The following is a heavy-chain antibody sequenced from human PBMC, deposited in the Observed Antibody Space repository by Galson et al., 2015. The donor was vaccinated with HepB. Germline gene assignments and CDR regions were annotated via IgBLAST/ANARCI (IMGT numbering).Heavy chain of an antibody. CDR2: IKEDGSET. CDR1: GFTFNTFR. Sequence: SLRLSCAASGFTFNTFRMSWVCQTPGKGLEWVANIKEDGSETYYVDSVKGRFTISRDNAKNLLYLQMNSLRDEDTAIYYCSIMVRRSPFDYWGQGTLVSVSS. V-gene: IGHV3-7*01. D-gene: IGHD3-10*01. J-gene: IGHJ4*02. CDR3: SIMVRRSPFDY.